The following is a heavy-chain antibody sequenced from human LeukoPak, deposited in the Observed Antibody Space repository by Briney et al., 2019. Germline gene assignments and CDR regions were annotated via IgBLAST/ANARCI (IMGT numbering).Heavy chain of an antibody. Sequence: SETLSLTCTVSGSSISSYYWSWIRQPPGKGLEWIGSIYYSGSTYYNPSLKSRVTISVDTSKNQFSLKLSSVTAADTAVYYCAREDQRGPYYFDYWGQGTLVTVSS. V-gene: IGHV4-59*05. J-gene: IGHJ4*02. CDR3: AREDQRGPYYFDY. CDR2: IYYSGST. CDR1: GSSISSYY. D-gene: IGHD5-24*01.